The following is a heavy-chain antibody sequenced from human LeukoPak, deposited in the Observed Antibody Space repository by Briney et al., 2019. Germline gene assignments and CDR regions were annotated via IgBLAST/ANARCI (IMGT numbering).Heavy chain of an antibody. J-gene: IGHJ4*02. Sequence: PGGSLRLSCAASGFTFGSYAMSWVRQAPGEGLEWVSTISGSDGHTSYADSVKGRFTISRDNSKNTLWLQMNSLRAEDTAIYYFGKGEPPGGGRIDYGGKGTLVPVS. CDR1: GFTFGSYA. D-gene: IGHD1-14*01. CDR3: GKGEPPGGGRIDY. CDR2: ISGSDGHT. V-gene: IGHV3-23*01.